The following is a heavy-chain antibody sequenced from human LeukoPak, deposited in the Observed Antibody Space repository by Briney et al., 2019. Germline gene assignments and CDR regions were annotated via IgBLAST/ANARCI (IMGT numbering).Heavy chain of an antibody. CDR2: ISTISRYI. J-gene: IGHJ2*01. Sequence: GGSLRLSCAASGFTFSSYAMSWVRQAPGKGLEWVSSISTISRYIYYADSVKGRFTISRDNAKNSLYLQMNSLRAEDTAVYYCARDRDSSSWINWYFDLWGRGTLVAVSS. D-gene: IGHD6-13*01. V-gene: IGHV3-21*01. CDR1: GFTFSSYA. CDR3: ARDRDSSSWINWYFDL.